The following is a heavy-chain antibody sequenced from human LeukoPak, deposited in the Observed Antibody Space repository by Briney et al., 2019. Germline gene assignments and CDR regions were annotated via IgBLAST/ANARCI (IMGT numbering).Heavy chain of an antibody. CDR3: ASSYDFWSGYYNNWFGP. V-gene: IGHV4-39*01. Sequence: SETLSLTCTVSGGSISSSSYYWGWIRQPPGKGLEWIGSIYYSGSTYYNPSLKSRVTISVDTSKNQFSLKLSSVTAADTAVYYCASSYDFWSGYYNNWFGPWGQGTLVTVSS. D-gene: IGHD3-3*01. CDR1: GGSISSSSYY. CDR2: IYYSGST. J-gene: IGHJ5*02.